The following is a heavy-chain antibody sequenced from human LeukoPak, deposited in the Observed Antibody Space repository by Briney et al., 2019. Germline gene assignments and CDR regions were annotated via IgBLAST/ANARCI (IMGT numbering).Heavy chain of an antibody. Sequence: PSETLSLTCTVSGGSISSYYWSWIRQPPGKGLEWIGYIYYSGSTNYNPSPKSRVTISVDTSKNQFSLKLSSVTAADTAVYYCARHLSSGSWSNYYYYYGMDVWGQGTTVTVSS. D-gene: IGHD6-13*01. V-gene: IGHV4-59*08. CDR1: GGSISSYY. CDR3: ARHLSSGSWSNYYYYYGMDV. CDR2: IYYSGST. J-gene: IGHJ6*02.